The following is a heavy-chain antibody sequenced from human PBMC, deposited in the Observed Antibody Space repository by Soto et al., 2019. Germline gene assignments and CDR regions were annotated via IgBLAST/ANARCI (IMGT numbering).Heavy chain of an antibody. CDR3: AAGVVLEWLGDYYGMDV. J-gene: IGHJ6*02. V-gene: IGHV1-58*01. CDR2: IVVGSGNT. D-gene: IGHD3-3*01. Sequence: SVKVSCKASGFTFTSSAVQWVRQARGQRLEWIGWIVVGSGNTNYAQKFQERVTITRDMSTSTAYMELSSLRSEDTAVYYCAAGVVLEWLGDYYGMDVWGQGTTVTVSS. CDR1: GFTFTSSA.